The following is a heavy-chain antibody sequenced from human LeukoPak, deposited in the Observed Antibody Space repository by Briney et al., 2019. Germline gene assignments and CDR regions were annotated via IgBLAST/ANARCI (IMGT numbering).Heavy chain of an antibody. Sequence: PGASVKVSCKTSGYTFTNYDINWVRQATGQGLERMGWMNPKSGNTGSAQRLQGRVTLTRDTSIGTAYMELSSLRSEDTAVYYCARVWGSIDYWGQGTLVTVSS. CDR2: MNPKSGNT. CDR3: ARVWGSIDY. CDR1: GYTFTNYD. D-gene: IGHD7-27*01. V-gene: IGHV1-8*01. J-gene: IGHJ4*02.